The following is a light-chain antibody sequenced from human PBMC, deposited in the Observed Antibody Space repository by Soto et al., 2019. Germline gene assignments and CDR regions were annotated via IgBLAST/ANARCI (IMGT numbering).Light chain of an antibody. J-gene: IGKJ3*01. CDR3: HQYGTAPLT. V-gene: IGKV3-20*01. CDR1: QSVTNSD. Sequence: EIVLTQSPGTLSLSPGERATLSCRASQSVTNSDLAWYQQKPGQAPRLLIYGASSRATGIPDRFSGSGSGTDFTLTISRLEPEDFSVYYCHQYGTAPLTFGPGTKVDNK. CDR2: GAS.